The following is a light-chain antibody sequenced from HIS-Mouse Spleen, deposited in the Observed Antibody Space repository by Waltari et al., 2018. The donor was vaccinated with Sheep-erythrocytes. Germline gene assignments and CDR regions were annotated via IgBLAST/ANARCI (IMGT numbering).Light chain of an antibody. Sequence: AIQLTPSPSSLSASVGDRLTITCRSSQGISSALAWYQQKPGKTPKLLIYDASSLESGVPSRFSGSGSGTDFTLTISSLQPEDFATYYCQQFNSHPMYTFGQGTKLEIK. J-gene: IGKJ2*01. V-gene: IGKV1-13*02. CDR3: QQFNSHPMYT. CDR1: QGISSA. CDR2: DAS.